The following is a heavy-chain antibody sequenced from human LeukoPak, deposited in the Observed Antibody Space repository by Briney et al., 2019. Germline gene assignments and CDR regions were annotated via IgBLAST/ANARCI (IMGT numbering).Heavy chain of an antibody. D-gene: IGHD5-24*01. CDR2: INSDGSST. CDR3: ARVLIATNWFDP. V-gene: IGHV3-74*01. J-gene: IGHJ5*02. CDR1: GCTFSSYW. Sequence: GGSLRLCCAASGCTFSSYWMHWVRQAPGKGLVWVSRINSDGSSTSYADSVKGRFTISRDNAKNTLYLQMNSLRAEDTAVYCCARVLIATNWFDPWGQGTLVTVSS.